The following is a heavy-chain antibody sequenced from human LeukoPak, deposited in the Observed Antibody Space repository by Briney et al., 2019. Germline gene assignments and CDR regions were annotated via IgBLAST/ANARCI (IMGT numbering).Heavy chain of an antibody. CDR2: IYHSGST. J-gene: IGHJ4*02. CDR3: ARDSLRSGYFDY. Sequence: PSETLSLTCTVSGGSISSGGYCWSWIRQPPGKGLESIGYIYHSGSTNYNPSLKSRVTISVDTSKNQFSLKLSSVTAADTAVYYCARDSLRSGYFDYWGQGTLVTVSS. CDR1: GGSISSGGYC. V-gene: IGHV4-61*08. D-gene: IGHD2-15*01.